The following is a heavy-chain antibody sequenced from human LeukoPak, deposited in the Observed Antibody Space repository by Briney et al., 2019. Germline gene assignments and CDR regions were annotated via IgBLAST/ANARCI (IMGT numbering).Heavy chain of an antibody. V-gene: IGHV3-21*01. CDR2: ISSSSSYI. Sequence: GGSLRLSCAASGFTFSSYNMNRVRQAPGKGLEWVSSISSSSSYIYYADSVKGRFTISRDNAKNSLYLQMNSLRAEDAAVYYCASHGDYAEDYWGQGTLVTVSS. CDR3: ASHGDYAEDY. D-gene: IGHD4-17*01. CDR1: GFTFSSYN. J-gene: IGHJ4*02.